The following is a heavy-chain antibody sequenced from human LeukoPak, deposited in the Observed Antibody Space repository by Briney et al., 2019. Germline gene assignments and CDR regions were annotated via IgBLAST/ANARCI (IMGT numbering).Heavy chain of an antibody. V-gene: IGHV3-30-3*01. CDR2: ISYDGSNK. CDR1: GFTFSSYA. Sequence: GGSLRLSCAASGFTFSSYAMHWVRQAPGKGLEWVAVISYDGSNKYYADSVKGRFTISRDNSKNTLYLQMSSLRAEDTAVYYCARDGDSSGYYSSSGSFIDYWGQGTLVTVSS. J-gene: IGHJ4*02. CDR3: ARDGDSSGYYSSSGSFIDY. D-gene: IGHD3-22*01.